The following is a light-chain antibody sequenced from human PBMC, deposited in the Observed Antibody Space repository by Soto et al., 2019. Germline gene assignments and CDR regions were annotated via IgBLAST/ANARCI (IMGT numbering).Light chain of an antibody. Sequence: SSELTQPPSVSVAPGKTARITCGGNNIGSKSVHWYQQKPGQAPVLVIYYDSDRPSGIPERFSGSNSGNTATLTISRVEAGDEADYYCQVWDSSSDSYVFGTGTKLTVL. J-gene: IGLJ1*01. CDR2: YDS. CDR1: NIGSKS. CDR3: QVWDSSSDSYV. V-gene: IGLV3-21*04.